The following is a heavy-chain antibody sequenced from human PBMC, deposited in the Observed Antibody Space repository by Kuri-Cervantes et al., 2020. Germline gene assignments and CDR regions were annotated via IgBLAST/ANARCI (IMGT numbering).Heavy chain of an antibody. CDR1: GFTFSSYW. V-gene: IGHV3-74*01. CDR3: AREPTDLYYYYMDV. J-gene: IGHJ6*03. D-gene: IGHD4-17*01. Sequence: GESLKISCAASGFTFSSYWMHWVRQAPGKGLVWVSRINSDGSSTSYADSVKGRFTISRDNAKNTLYLQMNSLRAEDTAVYYCAREPTDLYYYYMDVWGKGTTVTVSS. CDR2: INSDGSST.